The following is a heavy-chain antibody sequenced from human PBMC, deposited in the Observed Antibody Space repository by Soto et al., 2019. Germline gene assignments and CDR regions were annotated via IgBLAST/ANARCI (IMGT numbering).Heavy chain of an antibody. J-gene: IGHJ6*02. Sequence: QVQLQESGPGLVKPSQTLSLTCSVSGASISSGGYYWNWIRQHPGKGLEWIGYIYYSGTTYYNPSLKRRVTISVDTSKNQFSLTLSSVTAADTAVYYCAASCVGCGGFNYYGMDVWGQGTTVTVSS. CDR2: IYYSGTT. CDR3: AASCVGCGGFNYYGMDV. CDR1: GASISSGGYY. V-gene: IGHV4-31*03. D-gene: IGHD2-21*01.